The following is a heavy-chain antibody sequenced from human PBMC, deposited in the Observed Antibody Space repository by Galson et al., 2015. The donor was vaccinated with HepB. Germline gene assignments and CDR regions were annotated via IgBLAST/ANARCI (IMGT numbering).Heavy chain of an antibody. J-gene: IGHJ3*02. Sequence: SLRLSCAASDSTFSSYTMNWVRQTPGKGLQWISYTSTNGATIHYADSVKGRFTIARDNAKNTMWLQMNSLRAEDTAVYYCATTKFGSGAYWTFDIWVQGTLVTVSS. CDR3: ATTKFGSGAYWTFDI. CDR2: TSTNGATI. D-gene: IGHD4/OR15-4a*01. V-gene: IGHV3-48*04. CDR1: DSTFSSYT.